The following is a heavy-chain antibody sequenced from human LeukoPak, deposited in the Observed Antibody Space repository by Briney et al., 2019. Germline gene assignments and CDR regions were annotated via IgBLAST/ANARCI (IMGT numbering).Heavy chain of an antibody. CDR1: GFTFSSYG. CDR3: AKDRGRYCSGGSCYSLDY. Sequence: GRSLRLSCAASGFTFSSYGMHWVRQAPGKGLEWVAVISYDGSNKYYADSLKGRFTISRDNSKNTLYLQMNSLRAEDTAVYYCAKDRGRYCSGGSCYSLDYWGQGTMVTVSS. V-gene: IGHV3-30*18. D-gene: IGHD2-15*01. J-gene: IGHJ4*02. CDR2: ISYDGSNK.